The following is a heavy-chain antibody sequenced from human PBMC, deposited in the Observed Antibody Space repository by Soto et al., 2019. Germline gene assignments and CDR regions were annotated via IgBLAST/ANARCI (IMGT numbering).Heavy chain of an antibody. CDR2: IYSGGST. Sequence: GGSLRLSCAASGFTVSSNYMSWVRQAPGKGLEWVSVIYSGGSTYYADSVKGRFTISRHNSKNTLYLQMNSLRAEDTAVYYCARVSSPYYYYYMDVWGKGTTVTVSS. CDR1: GFTVSSNY. CDR3: ARVSSPYYYYYMDV. D-gene: IGHD6-6*01. J-gene: IGHJ6*03. V-gene: IGHV3-53*04.